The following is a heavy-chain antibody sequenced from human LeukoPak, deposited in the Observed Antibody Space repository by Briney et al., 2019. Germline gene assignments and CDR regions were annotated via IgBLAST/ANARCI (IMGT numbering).Heavy chain of an antibody. CDR1: GGSISSTTYY. V-gene: IGHV4-39*07. D-gene: IGHD3-10*01. J-gene: IGHJ5*02. Sequence: PSETLSLTCTVSGGSISSTTYYWAWIRQPPGKGLEWIGSIYKTGSTNYNPSLKSRVTISVDTSKNQFSLKLSSVTAADTAVYYCARADPRRITMVRGAREKFDPWGQGTLVTVSS. CDR3: ARADPRRITMVRGAREKFDP. CDR2: IYKTGST.